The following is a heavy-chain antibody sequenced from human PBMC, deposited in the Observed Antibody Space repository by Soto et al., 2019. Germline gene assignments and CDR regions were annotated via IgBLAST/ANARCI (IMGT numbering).Heavy chain of an antibody. J-gene: IGHJ4*02. V-gene: IGHV1-24*01. Sequence: ASVKVSCKVSGYTLTELSMHWVRQAPGKGLEWMGGFDPEDGETIYAQKFQGRVTMTEDTSTGTAYMELSSLRSDDTAVYYCARDCYGCSGVVFDYWGQGTQVTVSS. CDR1: GYTLTELS. CDR2: FDPEDGET. CDR3: ARDCYGCSGVVFDY. D-gene: IGHD2-15*01.